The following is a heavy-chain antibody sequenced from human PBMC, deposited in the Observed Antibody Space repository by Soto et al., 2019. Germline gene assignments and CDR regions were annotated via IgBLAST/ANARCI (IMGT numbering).Heavy chain of an antibody. Sequence: KTSGTLALSCTVSGGSISSGDYYWSWIRQPPGKGLEWIGYIYYSGSTYYNPSLKSRVTISVDTSKNQFSLKLSSVTAADTAVYYCAIRRSIDFWSDSAGFDPWGQGTLVTVSS. J-gene: IGHJ5*02. CDR3: AIRRSIDFWSDSAGFDP. CDR2: IYYSGST. CDR1: GGSISSGDYY. V-gene: IGHV4-30-4*01. D-gene: IGHD3-3*01.